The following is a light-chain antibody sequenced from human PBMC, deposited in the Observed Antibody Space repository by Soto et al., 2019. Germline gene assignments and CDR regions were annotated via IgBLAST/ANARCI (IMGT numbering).Light chain of an antibody. V-gene: IGKV3-20*01. CDR1: QSVNGNY. CDR3: QQYGSSFRYT. Sequence: EFVLTQSPGTLSLSPGERATLSCRASQSVNGNYLTWYQQKPGQAPRLLIYGASTRATGTPDRFSGSGSGTDFTLTISRLEPEDFAVYYCQQYGSSFRYTFGQGTKLEIK. J-gene: IGKJ2*01. CDR2: GAS.